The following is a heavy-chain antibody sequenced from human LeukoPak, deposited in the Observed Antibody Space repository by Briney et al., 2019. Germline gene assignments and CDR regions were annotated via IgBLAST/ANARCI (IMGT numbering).Heavy chain of an antibody. CDR1: GGTFSSYA. Sequence: SVKVSCKASGGTFSSYAISWVRQAPGQGLEWMGRIIPIFGTANYAQKFQGRVTITTDESTSTAYMELSSLRSEDTAVYYCARGVGYSGSYLGSLNWFDPWGQGTLVTVSS. J-gene: IGHJ5*02. D-gene: IGHD1-26*01. CDR3: ARGVGYSGSYLGSLNWFDP. CDR2: IIPIFGTA. V-gene: IGHV1-69*05.